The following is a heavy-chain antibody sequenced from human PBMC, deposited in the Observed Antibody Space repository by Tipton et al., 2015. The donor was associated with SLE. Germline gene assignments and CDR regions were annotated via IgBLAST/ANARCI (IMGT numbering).Heavy chain of an antibody. J-gene: IGHJ4*02. CDR2: INAGNGNT. CDR1: GYTFTSYA. Sequence: QSGPEVKKPGASVKVSCKASGYTFTSYAMHWVRQDPGQRLEWMGWINAGNGNTKYSQKFQGRVTITRDTSASTAYMGLSSLRSEDTAVYYCARDSMDSGSYDYWGQGTLVTVSS. CDR3: ARDSMDSGSYDY. V-gene: IGHV1-3*01. D-gene: IGHD1-26*01.